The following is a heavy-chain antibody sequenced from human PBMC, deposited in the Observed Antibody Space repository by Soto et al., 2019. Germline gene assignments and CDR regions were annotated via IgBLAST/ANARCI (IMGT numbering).Heavy chain of an antibody. CDR2: IYSGGST. J-gene: IGHJ4*02. CDR3: ARLSGDILTGYYYDY. D-gene: IGHD3-9*01. CDR1: GFTVSSNY. V-gene: IGHV3-53*04. Sequence: GGSLRLSCAASGFTVSSNYMSWVRQAPGKGLEWVSVIYSGGSTYYADSVKGRFTISRHNSKNTLYLQMNSLRAEDTAVYYCARLSGDILTGYYYDYWGQGTLVTVSS.